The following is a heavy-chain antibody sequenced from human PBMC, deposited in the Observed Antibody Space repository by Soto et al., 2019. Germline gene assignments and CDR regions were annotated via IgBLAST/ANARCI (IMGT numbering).Heavy chain of an antibody. CDR3: ASGYCSSTSCYVRNWFDP. V-gene: IGHV4-34*01. D-gene: IGHD2-2*01. Sequence: SETLSLTCAVYGGSFSGYYWSWIRQPPGKGLEWIGEINHSGSTNYNPSLKSRVTISVDTSKNQFSLKLSYMTAADTAVYYCASGYCSSTSCYVRNWFDPWGQGTLVTVSS. CDR2: INHSGST. J-gene: IGHJ5*02. CDR1: GGSFSGYY.